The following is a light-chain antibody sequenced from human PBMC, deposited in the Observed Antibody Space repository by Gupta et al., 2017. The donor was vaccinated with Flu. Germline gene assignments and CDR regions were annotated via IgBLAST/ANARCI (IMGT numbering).Light chain of an antibody. J-gene: IGKJ4*01. CDR1: QGNGNS. Sequence: GDRVTITCRASQGNGNSVGWYQQKPGKAPKRLIDASSTWQSMVPSRFSSSGSGTEFTRTISDLQPEYVATYYCLQHNRYSLTFGGGTKVEIK. CDR3: LQHNRYSLT. V-gene: IGKV1-17*02. CDR2: ASS.